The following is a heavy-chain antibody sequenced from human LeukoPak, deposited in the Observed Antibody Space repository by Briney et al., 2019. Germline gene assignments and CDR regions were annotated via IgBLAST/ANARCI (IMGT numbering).Heavy chain of an antibody. D-gene: IGHD4-11*01. CDR3: ARDFGCGYSTFPTADY. J-gene: IGHJ4*02. V-gene: IGHV3-33*01. CDR2: IWYDGSNK. CDR1: GFTFSSYG. Sequence: GGSLRLSCLSSGFTFSSYGMHWVRQAPGKGLEWVAFIWYDGSNKYYADSVKGRFTISRDNSENTLYLQMSSLRAEDTALYYCARDFGCGYSTFPTADYWGQGILVTVSS.